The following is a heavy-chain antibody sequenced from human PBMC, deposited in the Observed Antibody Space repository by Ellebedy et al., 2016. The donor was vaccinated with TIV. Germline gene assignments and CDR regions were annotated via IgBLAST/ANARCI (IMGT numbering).Heavy chain of an antibody. CDR3: TTEYKRIGFDY. Sequence: GESLKISCAASGFTFSNAWMSWVRQAPGKGLEWVGRIKSKTDGGTTDYAAPVKGRFTISRDDSKNTLYLQMNSLKTEDTAVYYCTTEYKRIGFDYWGQGTLVTVSS. CDR2: IKSKTDGGTT. D-gene: IGHD1-1*01. CDR1: GFTFSNAW. V-gene: IGHV3-15*01. J-gene: IGHJ4*02.